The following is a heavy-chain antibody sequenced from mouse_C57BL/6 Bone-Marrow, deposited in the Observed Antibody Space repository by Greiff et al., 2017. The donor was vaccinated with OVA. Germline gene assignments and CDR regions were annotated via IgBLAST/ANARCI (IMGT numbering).Heavy chain of an antibody. CDR1: GYSITSGYY. CDR3: ARGRSQLRLTWFAY. D-gene: IGHD3-2*02. V-gene: IGHV3-6*01. J-gene: IGHJ3*01. CDR2: ISYDGSN. Sequence: EVQLQQSGPGLVKPSQSLSLTCSVTGYSITSGYYWNWIRQFPGNKLEWMGYISYDGSNNYNPSLKNRISITRDTSKNQFFLKLNSVTTEDTATYYCARGRSQLRLTWFAYWGQGTLVTVSA.